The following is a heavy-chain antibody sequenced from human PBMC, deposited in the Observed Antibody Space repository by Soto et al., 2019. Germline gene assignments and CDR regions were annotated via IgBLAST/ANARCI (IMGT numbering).Heavy chain of an antibody. CDR2: FDPSDSYT. CDR1: GYSFTSYW. V-gene: IGHV5-10-1*01. Sequence: PGESLKISCKGSGYSFTSYWISWVRQMPGKGLEWVGRFDPSDSYTNYSPSFQGHVTISADKSISTAYLQWSSLKASDTAMYYCASPLYYGSGSYYNVVGYYYGMDVWGQGTTVTVSS. D-gene: IGHD3-10*01. CDR3: ASPLYYGSGSYYNVVGYYYGMDV. J-gene: IGHJ6*02.